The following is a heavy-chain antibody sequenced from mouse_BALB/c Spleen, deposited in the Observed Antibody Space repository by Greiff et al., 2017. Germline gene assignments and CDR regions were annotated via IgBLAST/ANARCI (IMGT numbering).Heavy chain of an antibody. CDR2: ILPGSGST. J-gene: IGHJ2*01. V-gene: IGHV1-9*01. Sequence: QVQLQQSGAELMKPGASVKISCKATGYTFSSYWIEWVKQRPGHGLEWIGEILPGSGSTNYNEKFKGKATFTADTSSNTAYMQLSSLTSEDSAVYYGARDYGSQYYFDYWGQGTTLTVSS. CDR3: ARDYGSQYYFDY. D-gene: IGHD1-1*01. CDR1: GYTFSSYW.